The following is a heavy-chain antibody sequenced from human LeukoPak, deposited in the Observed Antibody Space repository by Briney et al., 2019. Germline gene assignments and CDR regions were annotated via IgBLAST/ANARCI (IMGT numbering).Heavy chain of an antibody. Sequence: GSLRLSCAASGLIFSSYVMSWVRQAPGKGLEWVSTISGTGGDTYYTDSVKGRFTISRDNSKNTLFLQMNSLGAEDTAVYYCARDKTSSWTFDYWGQGTLVTVSS. V-gene: IGHV3-23*01. D-gene: IGHD2-2*01. CDR2: ISGTGGDT. CDR1: GLIFSSYV. J-gene: IGHJ4*02. CDR3: ARDKTSSWTFDY.